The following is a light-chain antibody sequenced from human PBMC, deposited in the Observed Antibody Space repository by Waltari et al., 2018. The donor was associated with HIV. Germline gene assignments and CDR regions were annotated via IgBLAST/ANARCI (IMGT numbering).Light chain of an antibody. CDR1: KLGDKY. Sequence: SYELTQPPSVSVSPGQTASITCSGDKLGDKYGCWYQQKPGQSPALVIYQDTKRTSGSRERFSGSNSGKTATLTSSGTQAMDEADYYCQAWDSSTAWGVFGGGTKLTVL. V-gene: IGLV3-1*01. CDR3: QAWDSSTAWGV. CDR2: QDT. J-gene: IGLJ2*01.